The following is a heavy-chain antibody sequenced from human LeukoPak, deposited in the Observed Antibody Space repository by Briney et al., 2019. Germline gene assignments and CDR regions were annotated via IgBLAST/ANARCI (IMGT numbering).Heavy chain of an antibody. CDR1: GGSISSYY. J-gene: IGHJ4*02. CDR2: IYYSENT. CDR3: ARAPAKGWYYFDY. Sequence: PSETLSLTCTVSGGSISSYYWSWIRQPPGKGLEWIGYIYYSENTNYNPSLKSRVTISVDTSKNQFSLRLRSVTAADTAVYYCARAPAKGWYYFDYWGQGTLVTVSS. V-gene: IGHV4-59*01. D-gene: IGHD6-19*01.